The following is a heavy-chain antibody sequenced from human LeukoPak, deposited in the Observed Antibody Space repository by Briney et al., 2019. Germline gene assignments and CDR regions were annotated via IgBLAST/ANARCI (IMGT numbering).Heavy chain of an antibody. CDR2: IIPILGIA. CDR1: GGTFSSYA. CDR3: ARGTEYYDFWSGYHRYFDL. Sequence: SVKVSCKASGGTFSSYAISWVRQAPGQGLEWMGRIIPILGIANYAQKFQGRVTMTRNTSISTAYMELSSLRSEDTAVYYCARGTEYYDFWSGYHRYFDLWGRGTLVTVSS. J-gene: IGHJ2*01. D-gene: IGHD3-3*01. V-gene: IGHV1-69*04.